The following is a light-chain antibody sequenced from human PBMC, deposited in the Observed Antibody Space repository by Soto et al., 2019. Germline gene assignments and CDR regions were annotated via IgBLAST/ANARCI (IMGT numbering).Light chain of an antibody. CDR1: QSVSSN. V-gene: IGKV3-15*01. J-gene: IGKJ1*01. CDR2: GAS. Sequence: EIVMTQSPATLSVSPGERATLSCRASQSVSSNLAWYQQKPCQAPRLLIYGASTRATDIPARFSASGSGTEFTLTISSLQSEDFAVYYCQQYNNWGTFGQGTKVEIK. CDR3: QQYNNWGT.